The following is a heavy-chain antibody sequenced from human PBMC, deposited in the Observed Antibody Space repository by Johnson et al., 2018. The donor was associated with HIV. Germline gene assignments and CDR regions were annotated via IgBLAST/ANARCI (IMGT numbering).Heavy chain of an antibody. CDR3: SRYFGVVIYDAFDI. J-gene: IGHJ3*02. CDR1: GFTFSSYA. Sequence: VQLVESGGGVVQPGRSLRLSCAASGFTFSSYAMHWVRQAPGKGLEWVSGISWNGGSTGYADSVKGRFTISRYNAKNSLYLQINSLRAEDTALYYCSRYFGVVIYDAFDIWGQGTMVTVSS. D-gene: IGHD3-3*01. CDR2: ISWNGGST. V-gene: IGHV3-20*04.